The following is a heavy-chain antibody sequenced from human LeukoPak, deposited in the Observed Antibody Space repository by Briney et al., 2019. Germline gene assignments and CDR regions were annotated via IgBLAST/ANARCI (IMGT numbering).Heavy chain of an antibody. CDR1: GYTLTSYA. CDR2: INAGNGNT. J-gene: IGHJ6*02. V-gene: IGHV1-3*01. D-gene: IGHD3-10*01. CDR3: ARVGYYGSGSYYNDYGMDV. Sequence: ASVKVSCKASGYTLTSYAMHWVRQAPGQRLEWMGWINAGNGNTKYSQKFQGRVTIARYTSASTAYMELSSLRSEDTAVYYCARVGYYGSGSYYNDYGMDVWGQGTTVTVSS.